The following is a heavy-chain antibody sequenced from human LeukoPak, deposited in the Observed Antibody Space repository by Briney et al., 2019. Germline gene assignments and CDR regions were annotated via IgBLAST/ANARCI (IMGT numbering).Heavy chain of an antibody. J-gene: IGHJ3*02. D-gene: IGHD3-22*01. CDR2: ISSSSSYI. V-gene: IGHV3-21*01. CDR3: ARGHMGGYRDAFDI. CDR1: GFTFSSYS. Sequence: GGSLRLSCAASGFTFSSYSMNWVRQAPGKGLEWVSSISSSSSYIYYADSVKGRFTISRDNAKNSLYLQMNSLRAEDTAVYYCARGHMGGYRDAFDIWGQGTMVTVSS.